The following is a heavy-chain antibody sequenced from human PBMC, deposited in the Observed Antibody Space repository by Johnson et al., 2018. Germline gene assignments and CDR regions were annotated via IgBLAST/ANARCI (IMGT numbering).Heavy chain of an antibody. V-gene: IGHV3-74*01. CDR2: INSDGSST. D-gene: IGHD6-6*01. CDR1: GFTFSSYW. Sequence: VQLQESGGGLVQXGGSXRLXCAASGFTFSSYWMHWVRQAPGKGLVWVSRINSDGSSTSYADSVKGRFTIAGDNAKNTRYLQMNSLRAEETAVYYCARAMDSSSLQSTSYYYYMDVWGKGTTVTVSS. J-gene: IGHJ6*03. CDR3: ARAMDSSSLQSTSYYYYMDV.